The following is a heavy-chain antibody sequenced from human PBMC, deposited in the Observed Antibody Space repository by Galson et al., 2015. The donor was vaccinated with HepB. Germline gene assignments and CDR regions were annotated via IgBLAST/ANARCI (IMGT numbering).Heavy chain of an antibody. CDR1: GFTFDDYA. Sequence: SLRLSCAASGFTFDDYAMHWVRQAPGKGLEWVSGISWNSGSIGYADSVKGRFTISRDNAKNSLYLQMNSLRAEDTALYYCAKDMRYDSSVHGAFDIWGQGTMVTVSS. D-gene: IGHD3-22*01. CDR3: AKDMRYDSSVHGAFDI. J-gene: IGHJ3*02. V-gene: IGHV3-9*01. CDR2: ISWNSGSI.